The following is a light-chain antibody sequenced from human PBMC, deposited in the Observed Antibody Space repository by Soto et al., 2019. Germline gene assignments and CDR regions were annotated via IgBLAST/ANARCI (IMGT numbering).Light chain of an antibody. J-gene: IGKJ1*01. CDR3: QQSYNTPWT. V-gene: IGKV3-20*01. CDR2: GAS. Sequence: EIVLTQSPGTLSLSPGERATLSCRASQSVSSSYLAWYQQKPGQAPRLLIYGASSRATGIPDRFSGSGSETDFTLTISSLQPEDFATYFCQQSYNTPWTFGQGTKVEIK. CDR1: QSVSSSY.